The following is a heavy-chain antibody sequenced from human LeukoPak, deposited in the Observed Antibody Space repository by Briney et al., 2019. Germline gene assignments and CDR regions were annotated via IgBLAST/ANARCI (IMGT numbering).Heavy chain of an antibody. D-gene: IGHD3-3*01. Sequence: SVKVSCKASGGTFSNYAINWMRQAPGEGLEWLGGIITNFGTTNYAQKYQGRVTITADESTSTVYMELSSLRSEDTAVYYCARPRTYYDFWRGYPPFDYWGQGTLVTVSS. CDR3: ARPRTYYDFWRGYPPFDY. CDR1: GGTFSNYA. CDR2: IITNFGTT. J-gene: IGHJ4*02. V-gene: IGHV1-69*01.